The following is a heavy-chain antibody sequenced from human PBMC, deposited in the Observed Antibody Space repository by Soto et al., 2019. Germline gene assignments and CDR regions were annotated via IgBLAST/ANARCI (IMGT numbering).Heavy chain of an antibody. CDR3: ARSIAAAGTFYYYYGIDV. CDR1: GYTFPSYG. D-gene: IGHD6-13*01. V-gene: IGHV1-8*01. J-gene: IGHJ6*02. CDR2: MNPNSGNT. Sequence: VSVKLCCEASGYTFPSYGINWARLASGQELEWMGWMNPNSGNTGYAQKFQGRVTMTRNTSISTAYMELSSLRSEDTAVYYCARSIAAAGTFYYYYGIDVWGQGTTVTVSS.